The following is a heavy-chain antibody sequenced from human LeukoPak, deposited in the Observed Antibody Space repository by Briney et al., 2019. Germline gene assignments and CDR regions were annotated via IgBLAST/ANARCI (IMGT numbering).Heavy chain of an antibody. Sequence: GGSLRLSCAASGFTFSSYVMTWVRQAPGKVLAWVSTITGGGDYTYYVDSVKGRFTISRDNSKNTLYLQVNSLRAEDTAVYYCAKGIYTSTSYYDSWGQGTLVTVSS. V-gene: IGHV3-23*01. CDR3: AKGIYTSTSYYDS. CDR1: GFTFSSYV. CDR2: ITGGGDYT. J-gene: IGHJ4*02. D-gene: IGHD2-2*01.